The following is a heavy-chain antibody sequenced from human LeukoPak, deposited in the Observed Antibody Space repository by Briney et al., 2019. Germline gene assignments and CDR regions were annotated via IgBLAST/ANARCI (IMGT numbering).Heavy chain of an antibody. CDR3: ARDSDCTNGVCYRTDLDS. D-gene: IGHD2-8*01. CDR2: FNPNSGGT. J-gene: IGHJ5*01. V-gene: IGHV1-2*02. CDR1: GYTFTGYY. Sequence: ASVKVSCKASGYTFTGYYIHWVRQAPGQGLEWMGWFNPNSGGTNYAQKFQGRVTMTRDTSISTAYMELSRLISDDTAVYYCARDSDCTNGVCYRTDLDSWGQGTLVTVSS.